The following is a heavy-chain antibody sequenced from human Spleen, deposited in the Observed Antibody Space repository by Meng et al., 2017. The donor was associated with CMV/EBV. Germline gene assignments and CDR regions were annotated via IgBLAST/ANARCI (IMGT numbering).Heavy chain of an antibody. CDR1: GFTFSSYG. V-gene: IGHV3-33*08. CDR3: ARVDTAYDLPLDF. CDR2: IWYVGSNK. Sequence: GESLKISCAASGFTFSSYGMHWVRQAPGKGLEWVAVIWYVGSNKYYADSVKGRFTISRDNSKNTVYLQMNGLRTEDTAVYYCARVDTAYDLPLDFWGQGTLVTVSS. D-gene: IGHD5-12*01. J-gene: IGHJ4*02.